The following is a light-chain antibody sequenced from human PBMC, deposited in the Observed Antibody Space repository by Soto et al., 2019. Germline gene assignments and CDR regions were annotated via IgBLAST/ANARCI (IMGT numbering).Light chain of an antibody. V-gene: IGKV3-20*01. CDR2: GAS. J-gene: IGKJ1*01. CDR3: QHYVTSLTT. CDR1: QSVTSNY. Sequence: EIVLTQSPGTLFLSQVERATLCFGASQSVTSNYLAWDQQKPGQAPRLLIFGASIRVTGIPDRFIGSGSGTHFTLTISRLEPEDFAVYYCQHYVTSLTTFGQGTKVDNK.